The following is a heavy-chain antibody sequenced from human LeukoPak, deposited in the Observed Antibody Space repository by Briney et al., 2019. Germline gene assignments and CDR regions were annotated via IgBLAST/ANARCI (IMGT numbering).Heavy chain of an antibody. J-gene: IGHJ5*02. D-gene: IGHD3-10*01. CDR2: IYTSGST. V-gene: IGHV4-4*07. Sequence: SETLSLTCTVSGGSISSYYWSWIRQPAGKGLEWIGRIYTSGSTNYNPSLKSRVTMSVDTSKNQFSLKLSSVTAADTAVYYCARGNYYGSGSYYGPYWFDPWGQGTLVTVSS. CDR1: GGSISSYY. CDR3: ARGNYYGSGSYYGPYWFDP.